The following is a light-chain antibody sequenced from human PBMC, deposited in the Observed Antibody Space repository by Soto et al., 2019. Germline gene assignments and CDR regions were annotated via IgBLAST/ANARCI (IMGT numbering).Light chain of an antibody. V-gene: IGKV1-12*01. CDR2: AAS. J-gene: IGKJ4*01. Sequence: DIQMTQSPSSLSASVGDRVTITCRASQGISSYLNWYLQKPGKAPKLLIYAASSLQSGVPSRFSGSGYGTDFTLTISSLQPEDFATYYCQQANSFPRTFGGGTKVEIK. CDR3: QQANSFPRT. CDR1: QGISSY.